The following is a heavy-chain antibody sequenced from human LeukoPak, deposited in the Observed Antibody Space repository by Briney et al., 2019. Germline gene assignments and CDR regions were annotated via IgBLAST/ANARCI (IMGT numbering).Heavy chain of an antibody. D-gene: IGHD4-17*01. Sequence: LSLTCTVSGGSISSYYWSWIRQPPGKGLEWVSYISSSGSTIYYADSVKGRFTISRDNAKNSLYLQMNSLRAEDTAVYYCVYSGDYEKGYWGQGTLVTVSS. CDR3: VYSGDYEKGY. CDR1: GGSISSYY. V-gene: IGHV3-11*04. J-gene: IGHJ4*02. CDR2: ISSSGSTI.